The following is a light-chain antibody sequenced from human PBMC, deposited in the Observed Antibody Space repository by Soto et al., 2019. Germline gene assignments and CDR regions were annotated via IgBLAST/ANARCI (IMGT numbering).Light chain of an antibody. CDR3: QLRNSWPPVFT. CDR2: DAS. J-gene: IGKJ3*01. Sequence: EIVLTQSPATLSLSPGERATLSCRASQSVSNHLAWYQQKPGQAPRLLIYDASKRATGSPGRFSGSGSGTDFTLTISSLEPEDFAVYYCQLRNSWPPVFTFGPGTKVDI. CDR1: QSVSNH. V-gene: IGKV3-11*01.